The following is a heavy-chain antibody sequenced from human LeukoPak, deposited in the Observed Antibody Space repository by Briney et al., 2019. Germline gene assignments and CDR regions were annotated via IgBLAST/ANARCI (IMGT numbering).Heavy chain of an antibody. CDR3: ARVSGSYRKVDY. J-gene: IGHJ4*02. CDR2: IYHSGST. V-gene: IGHV4-38-2*02. CDR1: GYSISSSYY. Sequence: PSETLSLTCIVSGYSISSSYYWGWIRQPPGKGLEWIGSIYHSGSTYYNPSLKGRVTISVDTSKNQFSLKLSSVTAADTAVYYCARVSGSYRKVDYWGQGTLVTVSS. D-gene: IGHD1-26*01.